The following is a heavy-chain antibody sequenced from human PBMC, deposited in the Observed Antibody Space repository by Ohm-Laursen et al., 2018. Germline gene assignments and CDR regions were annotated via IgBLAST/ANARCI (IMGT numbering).Heavy chain of an antibody. CDR3: ARQGTPGYSAGYNLPFGY. D-gene: IGHD3-22*01. CDR2: IYTSGST. J-gene: IGHJ4*02. CDR1: GGSISSYY. Sequence: SQTLSLTCTVSGGSISSYYWSWIRQPAGKGLEWIGRIYTSGSTNYNPSLESRVTISVDRARNVFSLELNSVTAADTAVYYCARQGTPGYSAGYNLPFGYWGQGTLVTVPS. V-gene: IGHV4-4*07.